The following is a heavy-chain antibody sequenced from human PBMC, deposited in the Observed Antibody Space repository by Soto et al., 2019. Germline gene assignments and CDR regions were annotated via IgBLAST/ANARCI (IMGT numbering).Heavy chain of an antibody. CDR1: GFKFSNYA. Sequence: GGSLRLSCAASGFKFSNYAMSWVRQAPGKGLEWVSLISATGGGTYYADSVKGRFTISRDNSHNTLYLQVHSLTAEDTAVYYCAKDRRAGGNSAFYFDFGGQGAQVTVSS. CDR2: ISATGGGT. V-gene: IGHV3-23*01. J-gene: IGHJ4*02. D-gene: IGHD3-16*01. CDR3: AKDRRAGGNSAFYFDF.